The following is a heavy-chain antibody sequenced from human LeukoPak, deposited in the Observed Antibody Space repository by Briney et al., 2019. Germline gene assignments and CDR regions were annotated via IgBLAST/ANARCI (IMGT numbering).Heavy chain of an antibody. CDR3: AKGRDGYNFPGLDWFDP. Sequence: GGSLRLSCAASGFTFSSYAMSWVRQAPGKGLEWVSAISGSGGSTYYADSVKGRFTISRDNSKNTLYLQMNSLRAEDTAVYYCAKGRDGYNFPGLDWFDPWGQGTLVTVSP. V-gene: IGHV3-23*01. D-gene: IGHD5-24*01. CDR2: ISGSGGST. J-gene: IGHJ5*02. CDR1: GFTFSSYA.